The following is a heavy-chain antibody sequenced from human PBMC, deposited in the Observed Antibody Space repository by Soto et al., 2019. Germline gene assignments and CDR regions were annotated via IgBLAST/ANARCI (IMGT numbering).Heavy chain of an antibody. Sequence: ASVKVSCKASGYTFTGYYMHWVRQAPGQGLEWVGWINPNSGGTNYAQKFQDWVTMTRDTSISTAYMELSRLRSDDPAVYYCARALTGDRDDYFDYWGQGTLVTFSS. D-gene: IGHD7-27*01. V-gene: IGHV1-2*04. CDR2: INPNSGGT. CDR3: ARALTGDRDDYFDY. CDR1: GYTFTGYY. J-gene: IGHJ4*02.